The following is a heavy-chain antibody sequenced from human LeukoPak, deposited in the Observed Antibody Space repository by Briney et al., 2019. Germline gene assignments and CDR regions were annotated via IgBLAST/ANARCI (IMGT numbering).Heavy chain of an antibody. J-gene: IGHJ4*02. V-gene: IGHV3-7*01. CDR1: GFTFSRHW. Sequence: GGSLRLSCAASGFTFSRHWMGWIRRAPGTGLEWVASIKQDGSQYYVDSVKGRFFISRENAKNAVSLQMNSLRGEDTAVYYCARGPDFGDRLDYFDYWGQGTLVTVS. CDR2: IKQDGSQ. D-gene: IGHD4-17*01. CDR3: ARGPDFGDRLDYFDY.